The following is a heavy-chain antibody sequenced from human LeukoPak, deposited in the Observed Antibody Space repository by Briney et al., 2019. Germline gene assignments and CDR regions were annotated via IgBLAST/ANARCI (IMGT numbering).Heavy chain of an antibody. CDR3: AKDITVGSWFAYDY. CDR1: GVTFSNYG. Sequence: GGSLRLSCAASGVTFSNYGMTWVRQAPGKGLEWVSAITGSGGSPYYADSVKGRFTISRDNSKNTLYLQMNSLRADDTAVYYCAKDITVGSWFAYDYWGQGTLVTVSS. CDR2: ITGSGGSP. D-gene: IGHD6-13*01. V-gene: IGHV3-23*01. J-gene: IGHJ4*02.